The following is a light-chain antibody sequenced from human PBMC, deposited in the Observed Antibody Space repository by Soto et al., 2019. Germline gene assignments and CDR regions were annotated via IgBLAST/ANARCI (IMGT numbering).Light chain of an antibody. Sequence: QSALTQPASVSGSPGQSITISCTGTSSDVGGYNYVSWYQQHPGKAPKLMIYEVSNRPSGVSNRFSGSKSGNTASLTISGXXXXXXXXYYCSSYTSSSTYVVFGGGTKLTV. V-gene: IGLV2-14*01. CDR3: SSYTSSSTYVV. CDR1: SSDVGGYNY. CDR2: EVS. J-gene: IGLJ2*01.